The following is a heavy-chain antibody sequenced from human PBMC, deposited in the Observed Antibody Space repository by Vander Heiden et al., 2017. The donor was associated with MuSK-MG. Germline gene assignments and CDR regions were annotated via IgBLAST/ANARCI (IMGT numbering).Heavy chain of an antibody. Sequence: QVQLQESGPGLVKPSETLSLTCTVSGGSISSSYWSWIRQPPGKGLEGIGYIHYSGSTNYNPSLKSRVTISIDTSKNQFSLKVSSVTAADTAVYYCARPNDADAFDIWGQGTMVTVSS. CDR1: GGSISSSY. CDR3: ARPNDADAFDI. J-gene: IGHJ3*02. CDR2: IHYSGST. V-gene: IGHV4-59*01.